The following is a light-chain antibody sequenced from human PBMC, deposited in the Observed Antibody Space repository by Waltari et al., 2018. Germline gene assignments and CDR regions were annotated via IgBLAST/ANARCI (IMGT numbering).Light chain of an antibody. CDR3: QTWDAGIVL. Sequence: QLVLTQSPSASASLGASVKPTCTLSSGHNSYAIACHQQQPEKGPRYLMTLNRDGSHNKGDGIPDRFSGSSSGAERYLTISSLQSEDEADYYCQTWDAGIVLFGGGTKLTVL. CDR1: SGHNSYA. J-gene: IGLJ2*01. CDR2: LNRDGSH. V-gene: IGLV4-69*01.